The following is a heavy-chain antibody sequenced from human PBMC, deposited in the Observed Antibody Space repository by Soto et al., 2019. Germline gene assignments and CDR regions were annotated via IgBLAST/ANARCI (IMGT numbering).Heavy chain of an antibody. D-gene: IGHD2-2*03. Sequence: VKVSCKASGYTFTSYGISWVRQAPGQGLEWMGWISAYNGNTNYAQKLQGRVTMTTDTSTSTAYMELRSLRSDDTAVYYCARVDIVVVPAAMEPQYYYYGMDVWGQGTTVTVSS. CDR3: ARVDIVVVPAAMEPQYYYYGMDV. J-gene: IGHJ6*02. CDR1: GYTFTSYG. V-gene: IGHV1-18*01. CDR2: ISAYNGNT.